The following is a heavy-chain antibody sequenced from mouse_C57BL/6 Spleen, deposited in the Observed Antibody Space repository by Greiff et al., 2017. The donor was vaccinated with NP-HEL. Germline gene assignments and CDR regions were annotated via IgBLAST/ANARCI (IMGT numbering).Heavy chain of an antibody. CDR1: GYTFTSYW. CDR3: ARAGGSSLWFAD. J-gene: IGHJ3*01. D-gene: IGHD1-1*01. Sequence: QVQLQQPGAELVLPGASVKLSCKSSGYTFTSYWLHWLKQRPGQGLAWIGEIDPSDSYTNYTQKFKATSTWTVDKSSSTAYRQLSSLTSEDSAVYYCARAGGSSLWFADWGQGTLVTASA. V-gene: IGHV1-69*01. CDR2: IDPSDSYT.